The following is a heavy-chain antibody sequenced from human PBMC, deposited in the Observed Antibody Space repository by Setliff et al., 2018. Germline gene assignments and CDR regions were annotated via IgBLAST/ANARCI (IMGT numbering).Heavy chain of an antibody. D-gene: IGHD3-3*01. Sequence: TLSLTCPVSGDSISSGSYYWTWIRQPAGKGLEWIGHFHTGGSTNYNRSLRSRVSISVDTSKNQFSLKLSSVTAADTATYYCARAGPTVTFFRVLVISWWDPWGQGSLVTVSS. V-gene: IGHV4-61*09. J-gene: IGHJ5*02. CDR2: FHTGGST. CDR3: ARAGPTVTFFRVLVISWWDP. CDR1: GDSISSGSYY.